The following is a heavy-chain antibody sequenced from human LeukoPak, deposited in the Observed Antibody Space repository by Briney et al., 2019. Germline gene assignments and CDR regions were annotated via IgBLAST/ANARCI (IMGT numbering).Heavy chain of an antibody. CDR3: AKGHSDASYTFDY. CDR2: IYSGGST. CDR1: GFTVSSNY. J-gene: IGHJ4*02. V-gene: IGHV3-66*01. D-gene: IGHD1-1*01. Sequence: HTGGSLRLSCAASGFTVSSNYMSWVRQAPGKGLEWVSVIYSGGSTYYADSVKGRFTISRDNSKNTLYLQMNSLRAEDTAVYYCAKGHSDASYTFDYWAQGTLVTVSS.